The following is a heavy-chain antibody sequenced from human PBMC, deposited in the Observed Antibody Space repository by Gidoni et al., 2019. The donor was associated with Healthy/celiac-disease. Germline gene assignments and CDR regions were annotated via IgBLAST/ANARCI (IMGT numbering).Heavy chain of an antibody. V-gene: IGHV3-33*01. CDR3: ARDLYDFWSGYSTRGDYYYGMDV. CDR2: IWYDGSNK. D-gene: IGHD3-3*01. J-gene: IGHJ6*02. Sequence: QVQLVESGGGVVQPGRSLRLSCAASGCTFSSYGMTWVRQAPGKGLEWVAVIWYDGSNKYYADSVKGRFTISRDNSKNTLYLQMNSLRAEDTAVYYCARDLYDFWSGYSTRGDYYYGMDVWGQGTTVTVSS. CDR1: GCTFSSYG.